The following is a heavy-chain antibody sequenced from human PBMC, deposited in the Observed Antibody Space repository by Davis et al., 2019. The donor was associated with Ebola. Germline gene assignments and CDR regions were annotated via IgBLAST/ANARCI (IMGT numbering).Heavy chain of an antibody. CDR2: ISAYNGNT. J-gene: IGHJ2*01. D-gene: IGHD4-23*01. CDR3: ARDSTTVVTPYWYFDL. Sequence: ASVKVSCKASGYTFSSYGISWVRQAPGQGLEWMGWISAYNGNTNYAQKLQGRVTMTTDTSTSTAYMELRSLRSDDTAVYYCARDSTTVVTPYWYFDLWGRGTLVTVSS. CDR1: GYTFSSYG. V-gene: IGHV1-18*01.